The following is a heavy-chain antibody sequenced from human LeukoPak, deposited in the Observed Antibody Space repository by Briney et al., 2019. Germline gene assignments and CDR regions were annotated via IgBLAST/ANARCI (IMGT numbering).Heavy chain of an antibody. D-gene: IGHD1-26*01. J-gene: IGHJ4*02. CDR2: IYPGDSDT. CDR1: GYSFTSYW. Sequence: GESLQISCKGSGYSFTSYWIGWVRPMPGKGLEWMGIIYPGDSDTRYSPSFQGQVTISADKCISTAYLQWSSLKASDAAMYYCARQARGSYYYWGQGTLVTVSS. V-gene: IGHV5-51*01. CDR3: ARQARGSYYY.